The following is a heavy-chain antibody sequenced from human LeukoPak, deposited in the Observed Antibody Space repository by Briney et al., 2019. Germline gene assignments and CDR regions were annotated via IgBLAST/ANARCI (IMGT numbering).Heavy chain of an antibody. J-gene: IGHJ4*02. V-gene: IGHV3-23*01. D-gene: IGHD1-26*01. Sequence: GRSLRLSCAASGFTFTRYSMAWVRQAPGRGLDWVSTINGRGDRTFYADSVKGRFTVSRDNSRDTVFLQMNSLGDEDTAVYYCVKEGLLGGYYFDLWGQGVLVTVSS. CDR2: INGRGDRT. CDR3: VKEGLLGGYYFDL. CDR1: GFTFTRYS.